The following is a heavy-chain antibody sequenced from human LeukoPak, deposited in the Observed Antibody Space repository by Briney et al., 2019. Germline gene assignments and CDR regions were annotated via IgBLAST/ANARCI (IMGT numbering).Heavy chain of an antibody. D-gene: IGHD3-22*01. CDR2: FGTRSTSI. Sequence: PGGSLRLSCTASGFTFSGYSMNWIRQAPGKGLEWVSSFGTRSTSIYHAGSVKGRFAISRDNAKNSLYLQMNSLRAEDTAVYYCAKSGTHDRMITMIVVVITFFDYWGQGTLVTVSS. J-gene: IGHJ4*02. CDR3: AKSGTHDRMITMIVVVITFFDY. CDR1: GFTFSGYS. V-gene: IGHV3-21*04.